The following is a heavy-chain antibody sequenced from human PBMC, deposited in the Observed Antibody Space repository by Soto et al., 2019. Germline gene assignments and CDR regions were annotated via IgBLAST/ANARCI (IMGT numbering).Heavy chain of an antibody. V-gene: IGHV4-4*02. CDR2: SYHGGAT. CDR1: RFSVTNNKY. CDR3: ARDSRYCTDGGCSIMLYAFDV. Sequence: QAQLQESGPGLVRPSGTLSLTCTVSRFSVTNNKYWNWVRQSPGKALEWIGESYHGGATYYNPSLSGRASISMDKSKNHISLTLTSVTAADTAVYYCARDSRYCTDGGCSIMLYAFDVWGQGTLVTVSS. D-gene: IGHD2-15*01. J-gene: IGHJ3*01.